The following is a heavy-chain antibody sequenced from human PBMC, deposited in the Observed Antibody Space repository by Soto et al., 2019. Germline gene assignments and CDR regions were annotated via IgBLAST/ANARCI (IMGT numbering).Heavy chain of an antibody. D-gene: IGHD7-27*01. J-gene: IGHJ5*02. V-gene: IGHV4-34*01. Sequence: SETLSLTCAVYGGSFSGYYWSWIRQPPGKGLEWIGEINHSGSTNYNPSLKSRVTISVDTSKNQFSLKLSSVTTADTAVYYCARGKEGSPLGRINWFDPWGQGTLVTVSS. CDR1: GGSFSGYY. CDR2: INHSGST. CDR3: ARGKEGSPLGRINWFDP.